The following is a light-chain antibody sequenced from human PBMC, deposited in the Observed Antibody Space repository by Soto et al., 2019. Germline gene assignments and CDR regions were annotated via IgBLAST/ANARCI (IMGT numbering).Light chain of an antibody. CDR1: QSVNSRF. CDR3: QRYGDSPPNT. J-gene: IGKJ2*01. V-gene: IGKV3-20*01. Sequence: EIVLTQSPGTLSLSPGESATLSCRASQSVNSRFLAWYQHKPGQAPRLLIYAASTRASGIPDRFSGSTSGTDFTLTISRLEPEDFEVYYCQRYGDSPPNTFGQGTKLEIK. CDR2: AAS.